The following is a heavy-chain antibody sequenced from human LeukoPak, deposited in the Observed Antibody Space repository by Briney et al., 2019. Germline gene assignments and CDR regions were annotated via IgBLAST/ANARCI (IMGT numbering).Heavy chain of an antibody. D-gene: IGHD6-19*01. Sequence: GGSLRLSCAASGFTFSSYDMHWVRQATGKGLEWVSAFGTAGDTYYPGSVKGRFTISRENAKNSLCLQMNSLRAGDTAVYYCARASRIAVAGTGGAYYYYYYGMDVWGQGTTVTVSS. CDR2: FGTAGDT. CDR1: GFTFSSYD. J-gene: IGHJ6*02. CDR3: ARASRIAVAGTGGAYYYYYYGMDV. V-gene: IGHV3-13*01.